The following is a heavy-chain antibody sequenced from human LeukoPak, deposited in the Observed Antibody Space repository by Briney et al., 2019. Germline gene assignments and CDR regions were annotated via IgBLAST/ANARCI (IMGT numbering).Heavy chain of an antibody. D-gene: IGHD3-22*01. V-gene: IGHV4-30-4*01. Sequence: SETLSLTCTFSVDSISSGDYYWSWIRQPPGNRLEWIGYTYYSGRNYYNPSLKSRVTISVDMSKNQFSLKLISVTAADTAVYYCARPYYYDSRIDPWGQGTLVTVSS. CDR3: ARPYYYDSRIDP. J-gene: IGHJ5*02. CDR2: TYYSGRN. CDR1: VDSISSGDYY.